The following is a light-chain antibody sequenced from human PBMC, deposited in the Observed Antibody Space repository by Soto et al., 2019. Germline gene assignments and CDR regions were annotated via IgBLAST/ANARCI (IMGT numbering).Light chain of an antibody. CDR3: SSYAGRNNLV. V-gene: IGLV2-8*01. CDR2: EVS. CDR1: SSDVGGYNF. Sequence: QSVLTQPPSASGCPGQSVTICCTGTSSDVGGYNFVSWYQQHPGKAPKLMIYEVSQRPSGVSDRFSGSKSGNTASLTVSGLQAEDEAKYYCSSYAGRNNLVFGGGTKVTLL. J-gene: IGLJ3*02.